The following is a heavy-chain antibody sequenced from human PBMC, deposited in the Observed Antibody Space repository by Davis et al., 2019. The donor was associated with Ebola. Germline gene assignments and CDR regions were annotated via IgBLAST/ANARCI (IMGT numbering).Heavy chain of an antibody. D-gene: IGHD3-3*01. CDR2: IWYDGSKK. CDR3: TITVNPFDY. V-gene: IGHV3-33*01. Sequence: GGSLRLSCAASGFTFRSYGMHWVRQAPGKGLEWVAVIWYDGSKKYYSDSVKGRFTISRDNSKNTLYLQMNSLRAEDTAVYYCTITVNPFDYWGQGTLVTVSS. CDR1: GFTFRSYG. J-gene: IGHJ4*02.